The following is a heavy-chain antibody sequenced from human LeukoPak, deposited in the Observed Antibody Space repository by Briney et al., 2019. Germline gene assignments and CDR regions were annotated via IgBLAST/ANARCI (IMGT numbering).Heavy chain of an antibody. CDR3: ARVTLRKKWSLDY. J-gene: IGHJ4*02. CDR2: ISYDGSNK. CDR1: GFTFSSYA. Sequence: GGSLRLSCAASGFTFSSYAMHWVRQAPGKGLEWVAVISYDGSNKYYADSVKGRFTISRDNSKNTLYLQMNSLRAEDTAVYYCARVTLRKKWSLDYWGQGTLVTVSS. V-gene: IGHV3-30-3*01. D-gene: IGHD2-15*01.